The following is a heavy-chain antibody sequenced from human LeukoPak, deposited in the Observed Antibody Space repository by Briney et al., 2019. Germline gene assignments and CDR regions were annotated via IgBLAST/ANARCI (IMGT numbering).Heavy chain of an antibody. V-gene: IGHV3-48*01. CDR3: ARGNRAQLWLPVDAFDI. J-gene: IGHJ3*02. Sequence: PGGSLRLSCAASGFTFSSYSMNWVRQAPGKGLGWVSYISSSSSTIYYADSVKGRFTISRDNAKNSLYLQMNSLRAEDTAVYYCARGNRAQLWLPVDAFDIWGQGTMVTVSS. CDR2: ISSSSSTI. CDR1: GFTFSSYS. D-gene: IGHD5-18*01.